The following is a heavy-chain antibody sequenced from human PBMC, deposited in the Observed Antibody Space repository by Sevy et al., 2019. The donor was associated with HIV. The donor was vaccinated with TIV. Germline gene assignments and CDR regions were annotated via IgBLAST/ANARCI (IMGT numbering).Heavy chain of an antibody. CDR3: ARDALLRGGYLDY. CDR2: INPNSGGT. J-gene: IGHJ4*02. D-gene: IGHD3-10*01. V-gene: IGHV1-2*02. CDR1: GYTFTGYY. Sequence: ASVKVSCKASGYTFTGYYMHWVRQAPRQGLEWIGWINPNSGGTNYAQKFQGRVTMTRDTSISTAYMELSRLRSDDTAVYYCARDALLRGGYLDYWGQGALVTVSS.